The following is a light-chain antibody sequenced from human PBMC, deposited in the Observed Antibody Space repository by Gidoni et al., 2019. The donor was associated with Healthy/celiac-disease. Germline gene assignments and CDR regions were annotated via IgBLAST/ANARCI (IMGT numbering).Light chain of an antibody. Sequence: EIVLTQSPATLSLSPGERATLSCRASQSVSRYLAWYQQKPGQAPRLLIYDASNRATGITARFSGSGSGTDFTLTISSLEPEDFAGYYCQQRSNCPPLTFGGGTKVEIK. CDR3: QQRSNCPPLT. CDR2: DAS. CDR1: QSVSRY. J-gene: IGKJ4*01. V-gene: IGKV3-11*01.